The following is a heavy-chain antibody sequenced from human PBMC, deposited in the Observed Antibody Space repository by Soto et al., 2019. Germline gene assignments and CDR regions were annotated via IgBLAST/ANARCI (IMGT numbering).Heavy chain of an antibody. CDR1: GGSFESGSYC. V-gene: IGHV4-61*01. D-gene: IGHD3-3*01. CDR3: ARDFAYFDS. CDR2: VYHTGRT. Sequence: SETLSLTCTVSGGSFESGSYCWSWIRQPPGKGLEWIGYVYHTGRTSYNPSLKSRVSISMDTSKNQFSLNLDSVTAADTAVYFCARDFAYFDSWGQGTLVTVSS. J-gene: IGHJ4*02.